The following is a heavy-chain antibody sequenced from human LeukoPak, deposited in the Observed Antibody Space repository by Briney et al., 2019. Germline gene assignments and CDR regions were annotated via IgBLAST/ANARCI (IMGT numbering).Heavy chain of an antibody. V-gene: IGHV4-4*02. CDR1: GGSIGSSNW. CDR2: IHHSGNT. CDR3: ARGAMYLDGISYGHLDV. J-gene: IGHJ6*02. Sequence: PSETLSLTCAVSGGSIGSSNWWSWVRQPPGKGLEWIGEIHHSGNTNYKPSLKSRVTLSTDKSANQFSLKLRSVTATDTAVYYCARGAMYLDGISYGHLDVWGQGTTVTVSS. D-gene: IGHD3-22*01.